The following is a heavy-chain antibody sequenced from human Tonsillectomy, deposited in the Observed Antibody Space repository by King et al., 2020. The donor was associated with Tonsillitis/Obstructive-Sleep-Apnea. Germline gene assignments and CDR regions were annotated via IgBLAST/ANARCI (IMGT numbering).Heavy chain of an antibody. Sequence: QLQESGPGLVKPSETLSLTCTVSGGSISSSSYYWGWIRQPPGKGLEWIGSIYYSGSTYYNPSLKSRVTISVDTSKNQFSLKLSSVTAADTAVYYCARPLDFWSGGDAFDIWGQGTMVTVSS. V-gene: IGHV4-39*01. D-gene: IGHD3-3*01. CDR2: IYYSGST. CDR1: GGSISSSSYY. J-gene: IGHJ3*02. CDR3: ARPLDFWSGGDAFDI.